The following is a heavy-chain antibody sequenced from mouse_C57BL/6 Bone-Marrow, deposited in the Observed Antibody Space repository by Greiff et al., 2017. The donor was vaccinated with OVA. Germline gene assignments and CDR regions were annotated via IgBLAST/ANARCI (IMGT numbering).Heavy chain of an antibody. D-gene: IGHD2-10*02. CDR3: ARPSMPNRYWYFEV. CDR2: ILPGSGST. Sequence: VQLQQSGAELMKPGASVKLSCKATGYTFTGYWIEWVKQRPGHGLEWIGEILPGSGSTNYNEKFKGKATFTTDTSSNTAYMQISSQTTEDSDIYFCARPSMPNRYWYFEVWGTGTTVTVSS. J-gene: IGHJ1*03. V-gene: IGHV1-9*01. CDR1: GYTFTGYW.